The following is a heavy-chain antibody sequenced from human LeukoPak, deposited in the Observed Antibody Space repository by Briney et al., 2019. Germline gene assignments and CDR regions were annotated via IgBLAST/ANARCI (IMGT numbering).Heavy chain of an antibody. D-gene: IGHD6-13*01. CDR3: ARTEAAAGMLYYYYGMDV. Sequence: SVKVSCKASGGTFSSYAISWVRQAPGQGLEWMGRIIPILGIANYAQKFQGRVTITADKSTSTAYMELSSLRSEDTAVYYCARTEAAAGMLYYYYGMDVWGQGTTVTVS. V-gene: IGHV1-69*04. CDR2: IIPILGIA. J-gene: IGHJ6*02. CDR1: GGTFSSYA.